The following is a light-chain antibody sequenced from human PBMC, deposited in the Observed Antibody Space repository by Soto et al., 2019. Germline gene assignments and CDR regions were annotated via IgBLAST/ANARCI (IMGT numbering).Light chain of an antibody. Sequence: LSQPHSVSGSPGQSVTISCTGTSSDVGGYSYVSWYQQHPGKAPQLIIYDVTERPSGVPDRFSGSKSGNTASLTISGLQAEDEADYYCCSYTGSYSYVFGIGTKLTVL. J-gene: IGLJ1*01. V-gene: IGLV2-11*01. CDR1: SSDVGGYSY. CDR3: CSYTGSYSYV. CDR2: DVT.